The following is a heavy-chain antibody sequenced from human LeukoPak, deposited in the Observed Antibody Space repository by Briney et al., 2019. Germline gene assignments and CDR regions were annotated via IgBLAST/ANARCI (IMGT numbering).Heavy chain of an antibody. CDR2: ISSSSSYI. V-gene: IGHV3-21*01. D-gene: IGHD2-2*01. CDR3: AREGGDIVVPAAPFDY. Sequence: GGSLRLSCAASGFTFSSYSVNWVRQAPGKGLEWVSSISSSSSYIYYADSVKGRFTISRDNAKNSLYLQMNSLRAEDTAVYYCAREGGDIVVPAAPFDYWGQGTLVTVSS. CDR1: GFTFSSYS. J-gene: IGHJ4*02.